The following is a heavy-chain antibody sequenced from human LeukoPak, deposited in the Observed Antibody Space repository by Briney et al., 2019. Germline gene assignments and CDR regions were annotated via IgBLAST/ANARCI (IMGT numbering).Heavy chain of an antibody. J-gene: IGHJ6*03. V-gene: IGHV1-46*01. Sequence: GASVKVSCKASGYTFTSYYMHWVRQAPGQGLEWMGIINPSGGSTSYAQKFQGRVTMTRDTSTSTVYMELSSLRSEDTAVYYCARAVGVYYYYYYMDVWGKGTTVTVSS. CDR1: GYTFTSYY. CDR3: ARAVGVYYYYYYMDV. CDR2: INPSGGST. D-gene: IGHD3-16*01.